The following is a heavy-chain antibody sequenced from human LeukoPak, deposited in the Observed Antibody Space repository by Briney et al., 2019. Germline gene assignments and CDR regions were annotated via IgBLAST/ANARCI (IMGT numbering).Heavy chain of an antibody. D-gene: IGHD6-13*01. CDR3: ARSRAAGSLYGY. V-gene: IGHV3-30-3*01. CDR1: GFTFSTYA. J-gene: IGHJ4*02. Sequence: GRSLRLSCAASGFTFSTYAMHWVRQAPGKGLEWVAVISNDGSNKDYADSVKGRFTISRDNSKSTLYLQMNSLRAEDTAVYYCARSRAAGSLYGYWGQGTLVTVSS. CDR2: ISNDGSNK.